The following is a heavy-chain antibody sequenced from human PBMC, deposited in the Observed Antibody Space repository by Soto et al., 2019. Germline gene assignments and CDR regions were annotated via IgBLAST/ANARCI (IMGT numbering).Heavy chain of an antibody. J-gene: IGHJ3*02. CDR3: AKEVRYYYDGSGADAFDI. D-gene: IGHD3-22*01. Sequence: PGGSLRLSCIGSGFTFSSYAMNWVRQAPGKGLEWVSSISSSSKYIYYTDSVKGRFTISRDNAKNSLYLQMNSLRAEDTAVYYCAKEVRYYYDGSGADAFDIWGQGTMVTVSS. V-gene: IGHV3-21*04. CDR2: ISSSSKYI. CDR1: GFTFSSYA.